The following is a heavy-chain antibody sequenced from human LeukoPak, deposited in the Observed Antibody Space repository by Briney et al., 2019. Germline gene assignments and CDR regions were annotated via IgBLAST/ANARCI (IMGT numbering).Heavy chain of an antibody. CDR1: GGTFSSYT. J-gene: IGHJ4*02. CDR2: IIPILGIA. D-gene: IGHD1-26*01. CDR3: ARGATDSGSYSDY. V-gene: IGHV1-69*02. Sequence: GASVKVSCKASGGTFSSYTISWVRQAPGQGLEWMGGIIPILGIANYAQEFQGRVTITADKSTSTAYVELSSLRSEDTAVYYCARGATDSGSYSDYWGQGTLVTVSS.